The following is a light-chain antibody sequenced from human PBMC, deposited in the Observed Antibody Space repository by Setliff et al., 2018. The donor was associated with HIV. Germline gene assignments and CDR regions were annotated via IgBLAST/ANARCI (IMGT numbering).Light chain of an antibody. CDR3: SSYTSSSTNV. CDR1: SSDVGGYNY. J-gene: IGLJ1*01. CDR2: EVS. Sequence: QSVLTQPASVSGSPGQSIAISCTGTSSDVGGYNYVSWYQQHPGKAPKLMIYEVSNRPSGVSNRFSGSKSDNTASLTISGLQAEDEADYYCSSYTSSSTNVFGTGTKVTVL. V-gene: IGLV2-14*01.